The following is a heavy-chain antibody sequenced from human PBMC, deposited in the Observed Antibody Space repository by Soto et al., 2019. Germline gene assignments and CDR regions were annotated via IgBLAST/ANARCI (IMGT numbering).Heavy chain of an antibody. CDR2: IIPIFGTA. CDR3: AAHYYDSSGYYFPFDI. V-gene: IGHV1-69*12. CDR1: GGTFSSYA. D-gene: IGHD3-22*01. J-gene: IGHJ3*02. Sequence: QVQLVQSGAEVKKPGSSVKVSCKASGGTFSSYAISWVRQAPGQGLEWMGGIIPIFGTADYAQKFQGRVTITADESTSTAYMELSSLRSEDTAVYYCAAHYYDSSGYYFPFDIWGQGTMVTVSS.